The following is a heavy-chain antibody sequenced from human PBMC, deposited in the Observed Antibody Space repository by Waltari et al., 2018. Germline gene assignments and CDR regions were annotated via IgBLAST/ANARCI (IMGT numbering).Heavy chain of an antibody. D-gene: IGHD2-15*01. V-gene: IGHV4-30-2*01. Sequence: QLQLQESGSGLVKPSQTLSLTCAVSGGSLRSGGYSWSWIRQPPGMGLEWIGYIYHSGSTYYNPSLKSRVTISVDRSKNQFSLKLSSVTAADTAVYYCARDLGYCSGGSCHRWFDPWGQGTLVTVSS. CDR1: GGSLRSGGYS. CDR2: IYHSGST. J-gene: IGHJ5*02. CDR3: ARDLGYCSGGSCHRWFDP.